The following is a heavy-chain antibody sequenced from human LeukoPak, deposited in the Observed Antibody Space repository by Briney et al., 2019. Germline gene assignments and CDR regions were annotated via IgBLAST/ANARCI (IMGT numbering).Heavy chain of an antibody. J-gene: IGHJ6*02. Sequence: ASVKVSCKASGYTFTSYDINWVRQATGQGLEWMGWMNPNSGNTGYAQKFQGRVTMTRNTSISTAYMELSSLRSEDTAVYYCARDYGDYKTGYYYYGMDVWGQGTTVTVSS. V-gene: IGHV1-8*01. D-gene: IGHD4-17*01. CDR1: GYTFTSYD. CDR3: ARDYGDYKTGYYYYGMDV. CDR2: MNPNSGNT.